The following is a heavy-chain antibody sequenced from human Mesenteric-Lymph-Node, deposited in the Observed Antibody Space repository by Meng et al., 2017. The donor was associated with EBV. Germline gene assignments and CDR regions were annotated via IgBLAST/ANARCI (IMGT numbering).Heavy chain of an antibody. CDR1: GYTFSNFG. CDR2: ISVYNGNT. V-gene: IGHV1-18*01. Sequence: HVQLVQSGPEVKKPGASVKVSCKASGYTFSNFGISWVRQAPGQGLEWLAWISVYNGNTKYGQKLQGRVTVTTDTSTSTAYMEPRSLRSDDTAVYYCARESPSMTGAGTFDYWGQGTLVTVSS. CDR3: ARESPSMTGAGTFDY. J-gene: IGHJ4*02. D-gene: IGHD6-13*01.